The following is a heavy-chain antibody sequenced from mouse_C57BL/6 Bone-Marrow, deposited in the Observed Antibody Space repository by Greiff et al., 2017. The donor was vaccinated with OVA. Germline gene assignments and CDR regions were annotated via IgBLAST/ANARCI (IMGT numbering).Heavy chain of an antibody. D-gene: IGHD2-13*01. CDR2: IYPRDGSP. V-gene: IGHV1-78*01. CDR3: ARQGLQTWFAY. J-gene: IGHJ3*01. CDR1: GYTFTDHT. Sequence: QVQLQQSDAELVKPGASVKLSCTVSGYTFTDHTIHWMKQRPEQGLEWIGNIYPRDGSPKYNEKFKGKATLTADKSSSTAYMQLNSLTSEDSAVYFCARQGLQTWFAYWGQGTLVTVSA.